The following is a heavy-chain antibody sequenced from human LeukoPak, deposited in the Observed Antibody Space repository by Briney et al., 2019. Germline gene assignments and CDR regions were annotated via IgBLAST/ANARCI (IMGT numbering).Heavy chain of an antibody. CDR1: GFTVNKYG. J-gene: IGHJ4*02. CDR2: IRFDGGNE. CDR3: AKCDFRGYYGRDQFDF. D-gene: IGHD4-17*01. Sequence: GGSLRLSCAASGFTVNKYGMHWVRQAPGKGLEWVSFIRFDGGNEYYAESVKGRFTVSRDNSKNTLYLQMNRLRAEDSALYYCAKCDFRGYYGRDQFDFWGQGTLVTVSS. V-gene: IGHV3-30*02.